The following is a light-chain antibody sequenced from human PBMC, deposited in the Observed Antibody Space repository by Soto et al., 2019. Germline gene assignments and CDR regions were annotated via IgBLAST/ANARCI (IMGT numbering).Light chain of an antibody. CDR2: DAS. J-gene: IGKJ5*01. Sequence: DIQLTQSPSFLSASVGDRVTITCRASQGINTYLAWYQQKLGKAPKVLIYDASKLHSGVPSRFSGSGSGTEFTLTISSLQPEDFAVYYCQQRSNWPPITFGQGTRLEIK. CDR1: QGINTY. CDR3: QQRSNWPPIT. V-gene: IGKV1-9*01.